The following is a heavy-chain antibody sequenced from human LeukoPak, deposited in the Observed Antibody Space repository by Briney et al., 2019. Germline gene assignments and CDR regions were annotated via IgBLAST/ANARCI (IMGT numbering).Heavy chain of an antibody. Sequence: GGSLRLSCAASGFTFSSYGMNWVRQAPGKGLEWVSGITGRGESTYYADSVKGRFTISRDNSKNTLYLQMNSLRAEDTAVYYCAREEGTAMSDWGQGTLVTVSS. CDR3: AREEGTAMSD. CDR1: GFTFSSYG. D-gene: IGHD5-18*01. V-gene: IGHV3-23*01. J-gene: IGHJ4*02. CDR2: ITGRGEST.